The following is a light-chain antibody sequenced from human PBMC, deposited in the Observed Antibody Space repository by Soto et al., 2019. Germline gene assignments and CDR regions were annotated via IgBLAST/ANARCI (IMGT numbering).Light chain of an antibody. Sequence: DIVLTQSPGTLSLSPGKRATPTCRTSESISSEYLAWYQQRPGQAPRLLIYGASSRETGVPDRFSGSGSGTECTRTITRLEPEDFAVDDCQQRINWPLTFGGGTKVDIK. CDR2: GAS. J-gene: IGKJ4*01. CDR1: ESISSEY. CDR3: QQRINWPLT. V-gene: IGKV3D-20*02.